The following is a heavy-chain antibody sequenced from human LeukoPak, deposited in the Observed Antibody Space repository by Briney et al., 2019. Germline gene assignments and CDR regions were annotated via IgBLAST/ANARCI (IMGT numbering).Heavy chain of an antibody. CDR1: GFTFSHYG. CDR2: IPHNGTGE. J-gene: IGHJ4*02. D-gene: IGHD3-9*01. Sequence: PGGSLRLSCAASGFTFSHYGMHWIRQAPGKGLEWVAVIPHNGTGEYYADSVKGRFTISRDNSKSTLYLQMNSLRAEDTAVYYCARESYDILTGYYNRPNYFDYWGQGTLVTVSS. CDR3: ARESYDILTGYYNRPNYFDY. V-gene: IGHV3-30*03.